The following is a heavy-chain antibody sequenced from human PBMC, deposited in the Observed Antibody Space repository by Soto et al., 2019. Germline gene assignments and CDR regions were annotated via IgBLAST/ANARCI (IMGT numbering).Heavy chain of an antibody. Sequence: QLQLQESGPGLVKPSETLSLTCTVSGASVTSSTYYWGWIRQPPGKGLEWIGRIYYSGSTYYNPSLRSRVTISVDTAKNQVSLKLTSVTAADTAVYYWANDYGDYKSYYGMDVWGEGTTVTVSS. CDR1: GASVTSSTYY. J-gene: IGHJ6*04. CDR2: IYYSGST. D-gene: IGHD4-17*01. V-gene: IGHV4-39*01. CDR3: ANDYGDYKSYYGMDV.